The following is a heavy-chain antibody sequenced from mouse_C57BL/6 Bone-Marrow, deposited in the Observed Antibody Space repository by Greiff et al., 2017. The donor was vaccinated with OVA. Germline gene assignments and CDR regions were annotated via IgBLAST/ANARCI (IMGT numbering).Heavy chain of an antibody. CDR1: GYTFTSYT. CDR3: AREWFPSFDY. J-gene: IGHJ2*01. V-gene: IGHV1-4*01. CDR2: INPSSGYT. Sequence: QVQLKQSGAELARPGASVKMSCKASGYTFTSYTMHWVKQRPGQGLEWIGYINPSSGYTKYNQKFKDKATLTADKSSSTAYMQLSSLTSEDSAVYYCAREWFPSFDYWGQGTTLTVSS. D-gene: IGHD2-2*01.